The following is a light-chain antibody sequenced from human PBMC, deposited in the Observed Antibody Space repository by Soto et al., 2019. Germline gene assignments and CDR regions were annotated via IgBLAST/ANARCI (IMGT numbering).Light chain of an antibody. CDR2: DVS. V-gene: IGLV2-14*01. CDR1: SSDVGGYNY. J-gene: IGLJ1*01. Sequence: QSALTQPASVSGSPGQSITHSCTGTSSDVGGYNYVSWYQQHPGKAPKLMIYDVSNRPSGVSNRFSGSKSGNTASLTISGLQAEDEADYYCSSYTSSSTLGVFGTGTKLTVL. CDR3: SSYTSSSTLGV.